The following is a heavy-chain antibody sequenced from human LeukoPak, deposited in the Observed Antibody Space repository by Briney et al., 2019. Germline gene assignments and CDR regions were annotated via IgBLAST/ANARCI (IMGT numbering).Heavy chain of an antibody. Sequence: GGSLRLSCAASGFPFSSYWMHWVRQAPGKRLVWVSRINGDGSSTTYADSVKGRFTISRDNAKNTLYLQMNSLRAEDTAVYYCTRGSGGSKFDSWGQGTPVTVSS. V-gene: IGHV3-74*03. J-gene: IGHJ4*02. CDR2: INGDGSST. D-gene: IGHD6-19*01. CDR3: TRGSGGSKFDS. CDR1: GFPFSSYW.